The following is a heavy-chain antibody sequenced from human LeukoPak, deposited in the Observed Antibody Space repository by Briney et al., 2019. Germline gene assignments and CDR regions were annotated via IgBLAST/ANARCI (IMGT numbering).Heavy chain of an antibody. Sequence: PGGSLRLSCAASGFTFSSYGMHWVRQAPGKGLEWVAVISYDGSNKYYADSVKGRFTISRDNSKNTLYLQMNSLRAEDTAVYYCAKDNFDPWGRGTLVTVSS. V-gene: IGHV3-30*18. CDR3: AKDNFDP. CDR2: ISYDGSNK. CDR1: GFTFSSYG. J-gene: IGHJ2*01.